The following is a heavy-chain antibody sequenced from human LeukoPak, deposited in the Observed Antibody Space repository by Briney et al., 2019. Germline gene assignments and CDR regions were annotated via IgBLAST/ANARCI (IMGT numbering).Heavy chain of an antibody. CDR3: ARDRGHYDFWSGYLDAFDI. CDR2: IKQDGSET. D-gene: IGHD3-3*01. CDR1: GFTFSHYW. J-gene: IGHJ3*02. Sequence: GGSLRLSCAASGFTFSHYWMSWVRQAPGKGLEWVANIKQDGSETYYVDSMRGRFTISRDNPKNSLYLQMNNLRAEDTAVYYCARDRGHYDFWSGYLDAFDIWGQGTMVTVSS. V-gene: IGHV3-7*01.